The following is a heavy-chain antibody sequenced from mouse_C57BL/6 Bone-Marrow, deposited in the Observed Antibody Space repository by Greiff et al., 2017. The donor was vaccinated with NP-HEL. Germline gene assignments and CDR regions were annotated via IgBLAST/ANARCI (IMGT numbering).Heavy chain of an antibody. V-gene: IGHV1-64*01. CDR2: IHPNSGST. CDR3: ARSRYDYVIYYFDY. J-gene: IGHJ2*01. Sequence: QVQLKQPGAELVKPGASVKLSCKASGYTFTSYWMHWVKQRPGQGLEWIGMIHPNSGSTNYNEKFKSKATLTVDKSSSTAYMQLSSLTSEDSAVYYCARSRYDYVIYYFDYWGQGTTLTVSS. CDR1: GYTFTSYW. D-gene: IGHD2-4*01.